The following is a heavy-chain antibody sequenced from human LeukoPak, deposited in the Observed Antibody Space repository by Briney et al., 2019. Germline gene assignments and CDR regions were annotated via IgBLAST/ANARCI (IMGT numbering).Heavy chain of an antibody. D-gene: IGHD3-16*01. J-gene: IGHJ4*02. CDR1: GFTFSSYS. CDR2: ISSSSSYI. CDR3: ASALYDYAERGY. Sequence: GGSLRLSCAASGFTFSSYSMNWVRQAPGEGLEWVSSISSSSSYIYYADSVKGRFTISRDDAKNSLYLQMNSLRAEDTAVYYCASALYDYAERGYWGQGTLVTVSS. V-gene: IGHV3-21*01.